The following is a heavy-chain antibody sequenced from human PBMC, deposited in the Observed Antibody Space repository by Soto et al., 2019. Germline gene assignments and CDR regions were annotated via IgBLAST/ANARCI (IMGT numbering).Heavy chain of an antibody. CDR2: IFHTGTT. Sequence: SETLSLTCTVSGGSITNYYYSWIRQPPGKGLEWIGYIFHTGTTSYNPSLKSRVTLSVDTSRSQFSLKLNSVTAADTAVYYCTTEAYDNSGSLAFDIWGPGTLVTVSS. V-gene: IGHV4-59*08. J-gene: IGHJ3*02. CDR3: TTEAYDNSGSLAFDI. CDR1: GGSITNYY. D-gene: IGHD3-22*01.